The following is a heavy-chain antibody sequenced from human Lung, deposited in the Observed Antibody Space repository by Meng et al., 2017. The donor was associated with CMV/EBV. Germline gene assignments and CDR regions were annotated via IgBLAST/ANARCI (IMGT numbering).Heavy chain of an antibody. CDR1: GGTFSSYA. V-gene: IGHV1-69*05. Sequence: SXXVSXKASGGTFSSYAISWVRQAPGQGLEWMGGIIPIFGTANYAQKFQGRVTITTDESTSTAYMELSSLRSEDTAVYYCARRRAVAGTQVYYYYGMDVWXPGNXVTGAS. CDR2: IIPIFGTA. CDR3: ARRRAVAGTQVYYYYGMDV. J-gene: IGHJ6*02. D-gene: IGHD6-19*01.